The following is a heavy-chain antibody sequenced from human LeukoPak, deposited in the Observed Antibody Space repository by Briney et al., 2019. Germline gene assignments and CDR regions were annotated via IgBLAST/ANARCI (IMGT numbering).Heavy chain of an antibody. CDR3: ASVRGYSYGYNDY. Sequence: PGGSLRLSCAASGFTFSSYWMSWVRQAPGKGLGWVANIKQDGSEKYYVDSVKGRFTISRDNAKNSLYLQMNSLRAEDTAVYYCASVRGYSYGYNDYWGQGTLVTVSS. V-gene: IGHV3-7*01. J-gene: IGHJ4*02. D-gene: IGHD5-18*01. CDR1: GFTFSSYW. CDR2: IKQDGSEK.